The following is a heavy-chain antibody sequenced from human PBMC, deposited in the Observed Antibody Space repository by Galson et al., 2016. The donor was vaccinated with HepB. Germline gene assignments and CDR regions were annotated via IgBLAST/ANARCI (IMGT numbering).Heavy chain of an antibody. J-gene: IGHJ6*02. Sequence: SLRLSCAASGFTFSSYSMNWVRQAPGKGLEWVSSISSSSSYIYYADSVKGRFTISRDNAKSSLYLQMNSLRAEGTAVYYCARDWIPYYYYGMDVWGQGTTVTVSS. CDR2: ISSSSSYI. CDR3: ARDWIPYYYYGMDV. CDR1: GFTFSSYS. D-gene: IGHD5-18*01. V-gene: IGHV3-21*01.